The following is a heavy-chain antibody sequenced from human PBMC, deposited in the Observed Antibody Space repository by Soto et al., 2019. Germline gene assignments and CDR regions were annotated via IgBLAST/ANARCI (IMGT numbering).Heavy chain of an antibody. D-gene: IGHD6-19*01. V-gene: IGHV3-23*01. CDR3: VGSSGWIFDY. Sequence: GGSLRLSCVVSGFIFNTYGMSWVRQAPGKGLEWVSSISGGGGSTYYAESVKGRFTISRDNSKSTLSLQMKSMRAEDTATYYCVGSSGWIFDYWGQGTLVTVSS. J-gene: IGHJ4*02. CDR1: GFIFNTYG. CDR2: ISGGGGST.